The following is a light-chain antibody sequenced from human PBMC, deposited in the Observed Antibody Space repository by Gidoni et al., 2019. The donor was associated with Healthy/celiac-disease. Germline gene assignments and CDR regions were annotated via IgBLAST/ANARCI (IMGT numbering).Light chain of an antibody. CDR1: QSVSSSY. CDR2: GAS. V-gene: IGKV3-20*01. Sequence: EIVLTQSPGTLSLSPGERATLSCRVSQSVSSSYLAWYQQKPGQAPRLLIYGASSRATGIPDRFSGSGSGTDFTLTISRLEPEDFAVYYCQQYGSSPFTFXPXTKVDIK. J-gene: IGKJ3*01. CDR3: QQYGSSPFT.